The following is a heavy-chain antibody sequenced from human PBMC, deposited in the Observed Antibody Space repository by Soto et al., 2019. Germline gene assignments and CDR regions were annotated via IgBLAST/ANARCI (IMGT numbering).Heavy chain of an antibody. D-gene: IGHD2-21*02. Sequence: SETLSLTCTVSGDSINSASYHWSWIRQHPGKGLEWLGYIYYTENTHYNPSLKSRVTISVDTSKNQFSLKLISVTAADTAVYYCARLVTPHDAFDIWCQGTMVT. V-gene: IGHV4-31*03. J-gene: IGHJ3*02. CDR2: IYYTENT. CDR3: ARLVTPHDAFDI. CDR1: GDSINSASYH.